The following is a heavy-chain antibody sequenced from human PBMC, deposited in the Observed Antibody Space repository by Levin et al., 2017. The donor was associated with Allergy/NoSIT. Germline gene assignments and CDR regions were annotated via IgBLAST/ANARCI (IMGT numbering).Heavy chain of an antibody. CDR1: GFTFSSYG. CDR2: ISYDGSNK. J-gene: IGHJ5*02. CDR3: AKDPIP. V-gene: IGHV3-30*18. Sequence: GGSLRLSCAASGFTFSSYGMHWVRQAPGKGLEWVAVISYDGSNKYYADSVKGRFTISRDNSKNTLYLQMNSLRAEDTAVYYCAKDPIPWGQGTLVTVSS. D-gene: IGHD3-3*01.